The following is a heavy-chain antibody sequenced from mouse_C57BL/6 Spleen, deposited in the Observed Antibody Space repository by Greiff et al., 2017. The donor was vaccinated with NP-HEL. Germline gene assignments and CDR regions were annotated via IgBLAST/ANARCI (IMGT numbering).Heavy chain of an antibody. CDR2: IDPETGGT. Sequence: VQLQQSGAELVRPGASVTLSCKASGYTFTDYEMHWVKQTPVHGLEWIGAIDPETGGTAYNQKFKGKAILTADKSSSTAYMELRSLTSEDSAVYYCTRPILSLRLFAYWGQGTLVTVSA. CDR1: GYTFTDYE. CDR3: TRPILSLRLFAY. J-gene: IGHJ3*01. D-gene: IGHD1-1*01. V-gene: IGHV1-15*01.